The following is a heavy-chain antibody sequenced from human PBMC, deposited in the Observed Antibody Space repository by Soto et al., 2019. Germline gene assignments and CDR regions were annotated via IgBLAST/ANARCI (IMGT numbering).Heavy chain of an antibody. CDR3: ARDERYCSSTSCYAFDI. Sequence: SVKVSFKASGGTFSSYTISWVRQAPGQGLEWMGRIIPILGIANYAQKFQGRVTITADKSTSTAYMELSSLRSEDTAVYYCARDERYCSSTSCYAFDIWGQGTMVTGSS. CDR2: IIPILGIA. D-gene: IGHD2-2*01. J-gene: IGHJ3*02. CDR1: GGTFSSYT. V-gene: IGHV1-69*04.